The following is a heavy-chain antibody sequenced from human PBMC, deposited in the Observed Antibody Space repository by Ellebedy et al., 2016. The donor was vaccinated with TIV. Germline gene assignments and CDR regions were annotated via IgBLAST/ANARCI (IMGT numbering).Heavy chain of an antibody. V-gene: IGHV3-74*01. D-gene: IGHD1-1*01. CDR3: ARGKLTWKSEDY. CDR2: TNTDGSRT. CDR1: GFTFRNYW. Sequence: GESLKISCAASGFTFRNYWMHWVRHVPGKGLMWVSHTNTDGSRTSHADSVKGRFTISRDNGKNTLYLQMNSLRVEDTAVYYCARGKLTWKSEDYWGQGTLVTVSS. J-gene: IGHJ4*02.